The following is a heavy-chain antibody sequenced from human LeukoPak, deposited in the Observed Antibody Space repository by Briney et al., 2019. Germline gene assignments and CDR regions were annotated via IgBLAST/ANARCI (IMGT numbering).Heavy chain of an antibody. D-gene: IGHD6-13*01. J-gene: IGHJ4*02. CDR2: IYYSGST. CDR3: AKKGLAAAGTHTDY. Sequence: PSETLSLTCTVSGGSVSRSPYYWGWIRQPPGKGLEWIGNIYYSGSTYYNPSLKSRVTISVDTSKNQFSLKVTSVTAADTAVYYCAKKGLAAAGTHTDYWGQGTLVTVPS. CDR1: GGSVSRSPYY. V-gene: IGHV4-39*07.